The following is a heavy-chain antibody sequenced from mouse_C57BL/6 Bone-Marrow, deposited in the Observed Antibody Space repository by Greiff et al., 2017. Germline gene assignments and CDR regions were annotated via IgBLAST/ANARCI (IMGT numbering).Heavy chain of an antibody. CDR1: GYSITSGYY. D-gene: IGHD1-1*01. V-gene: IGHV3-6*01. CDR2: ISYDGSN. Sequence: EVKLVESGPGLVKPSQSLSLTCSVTGYSITSGYYWNWIRQFPGNKLEWMGYISYDGSNNYNPSLKNRISITRDTSKNQFFLKLNSVTTEDTATYYCARSYYYGSRGDGFAYWGQGTLVTVSA. CDR3: ARSYYYGSRGDGFAY. J-gene: IGHJ3*01.